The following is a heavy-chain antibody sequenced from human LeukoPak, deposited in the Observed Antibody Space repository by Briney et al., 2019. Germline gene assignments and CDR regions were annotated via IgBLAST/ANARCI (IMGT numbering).Heavy chain of an antibody. CDR1: GFTFSSYS. J-gene: IGHJ4*02. D-gene: IGHD3-22*01. CDR3: ARDPYDSSGYEDY. CDR2: ISSSSSYI. V-gene: IGHV3-21*01. Sequence: GGSLRLSCAASGFTFSSYSMNWVRQAPGKGLEWVSSISSSSSYIYYADSVKGRFTISRDNAKNSLYLQMNSLRAEDTAVYYCARDPYDSSGYEDYWGQETLVTVSS.